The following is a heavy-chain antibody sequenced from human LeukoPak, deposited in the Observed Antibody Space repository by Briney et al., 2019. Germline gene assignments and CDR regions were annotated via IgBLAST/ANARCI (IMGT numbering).Heavy chain of an antibody. CDR2: ISSSGSTI. V-gene: IGHV3-48*03. J-gene: IGHJ5*02. CDR3: ARERLYGAGSTWFDP. D-gene: IGHD3-10*01. CDR1: GFTFSSYE. Sequence: PGGSLRLSCAASGFTFSSYEMNWVRQAPGKGLEWVSYISSSGSTIYYADSVKGRFTISRDNAKNSLYLQMNSLGAEDTAVYYCARERLYGAGSTWFDPWGQGTLVTVSS.